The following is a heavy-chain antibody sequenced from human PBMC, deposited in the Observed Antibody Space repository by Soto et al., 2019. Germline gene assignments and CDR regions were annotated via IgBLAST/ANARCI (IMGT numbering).Heavy chain of an antibody. CDR1: GFSFSDHY. J-gene: IGHJ4*01. Sequence: XGSLRLTCAASGFSFSDHYMSWIRQAPGKGLEWVSYISSSTFYTNYADSVKGRFTISRDNAKNSLYLQMNSLRAEDTAVYYCATDDSSVLEYFDDWAHGILVTVPS. CDR3: ATDDSSVLEYFDD. D-gene: IGHD3-22*01. CDR2: ISSSTFYT. V-gene: IGHV3-11*06.